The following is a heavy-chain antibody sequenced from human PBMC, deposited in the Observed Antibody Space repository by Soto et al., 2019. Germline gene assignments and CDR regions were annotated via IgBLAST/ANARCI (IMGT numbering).Heavy chain of an antibody. D-gene: IGHD2-21*02. Sequence: QVTLKDPGPVLFKPTETRTLTCVVADFSLTNPIIGVSWIRQPPEKALEGLAHILSNDDKSYSKSLSNKLTVSKDTSNRQVALTLTDVDPEDTATYYCARLSALVLTASYSIESWGQGTLVTVSS. CDR2: ILSNDDK. CDR3: ARLSALVLTASYSIES. CDR1: DFSLTNPIIG. V-gene: IGHV2-26*01. J-gene: IGHJ4*02.